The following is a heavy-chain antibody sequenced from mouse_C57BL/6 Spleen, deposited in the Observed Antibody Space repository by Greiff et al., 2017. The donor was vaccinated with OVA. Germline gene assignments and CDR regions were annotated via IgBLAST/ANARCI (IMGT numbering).Heavy chain of an antibody. V-gene: IGHV2-6-1*01. CDR1: GFSLTSYG. CDR3: ARQPRLGYAMDY. Sequence: QVQLQQSGPGLVAPSQSLSITCTVSGFSLTSYGVHWVRQPPGKGLEWLVVIWSDGSTTYNSALKSRLSIRKDNSKSQVFLKMNSLQTDDTAMYYCARQPRLGYAMDYWGQGTSVTVSS. J-gene: IGHJ4*01. D-gene: IGHD1-2*01. CDR2: IWSDGST.